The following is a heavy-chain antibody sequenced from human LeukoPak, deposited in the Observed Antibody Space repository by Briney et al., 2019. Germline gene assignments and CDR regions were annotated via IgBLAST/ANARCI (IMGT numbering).Heavy chain of an antibody. CDR1: GFTFSHFG. V-gene: IGHV3-30*18. J-gene: IGHJ4*02. D-gene: IGHD2-15*01. CDR3: AKIVTSATAH. CDR2: ISYDGSKE. Sequence: GGSLRLSCAASGFTFSHFGIHWVRQAPGKGLEWVASISYDGSKEYYAESVKGRFTISRDNSKNRLYLQMNSLRAEDTAAYYYAKIVTSATAHWGQGTLVTVSS.